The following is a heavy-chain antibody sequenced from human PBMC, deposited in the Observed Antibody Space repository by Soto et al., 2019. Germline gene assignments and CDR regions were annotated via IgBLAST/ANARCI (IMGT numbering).Heavy chain of an antibody. Sequence: EVQLVESGGGLVQPGGSLRLSCASSGFTFSSCSMNWVRQAPGKGLEWVSFISGSGDNKYYADSVKGRFTISRDNAKNSVYLHMSSLRDEDTGVYYCAKYCSSDVCVDYWGQGTLVTVSS. D-gene: IGHD2-8*01. CDR2: ISGSGDNK. CDR1: GFTFSSCS. V-gene: IGHV3-48*02. J-gene: IGHJ4*02. CDR3: AKYCSSDVCVDY.